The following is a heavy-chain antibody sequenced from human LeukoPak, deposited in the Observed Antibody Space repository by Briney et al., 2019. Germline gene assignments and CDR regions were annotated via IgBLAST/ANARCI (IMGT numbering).Heavy chain of an antibody. J-gene: IGHJ4*02. Sequence: GASVKVSCKASGYTFTSYGISWVRQAPGQGLEWMGWISDYNGNTDYAQKLQGRVTMTTDTSTSTAYMELRSLRSDDTAVYYCARVVIGGSYYGDFDYWGQGTLVTVSS. CDR2: ISDYNGNT. V-gene: IGHV1-18*01. D-gene: IGHD1-26*01. CDR1: GYTFTSYG. CDR3: ARVVIGGSYYGDFDY.